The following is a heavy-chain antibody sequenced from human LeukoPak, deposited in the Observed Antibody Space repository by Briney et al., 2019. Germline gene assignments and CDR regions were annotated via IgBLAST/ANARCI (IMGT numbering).Heavy chain of an antibody. Sequence: TSETLSLTCSVFGGSVSSGSYYWSWIRQSPGKGLEWIGCIYYSGSTNYNPSLRGRVAMSIDTSKNHFSLRLIFVTAADTAIYYCARAPGIVGTTPFGNYWGRGTLVTVSS. V-gene: IGHV4-61*03. J-gene: IGHJ4*02. D-gene: IGHD1-26*01. CDR2: IYYSGST. CDR1: GGSVSSGSYY. CDR3: ARAPGIVGTTPFGNY.